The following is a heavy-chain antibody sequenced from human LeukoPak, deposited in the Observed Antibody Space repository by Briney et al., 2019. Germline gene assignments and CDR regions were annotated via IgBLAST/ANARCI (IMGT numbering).Heavy chain of an antibody. D-gene: IGHD2-2*01. J-gene: IGHJ5*02. V-gene: IGHV3-23*01. CDR2: ISGSGGST. Sequence: GGSLRLSCAASGFTFSSYAMSWVRQAPGKGLEWVSAISGSGGSTYYADSVKGRFTISRDNSKNTLYLQMNSLRAEGTAVYYCAKDRTGKYQLLKNWFDPWGQGTLVTVSS. CDR1: GFTFSSYA. CDR3: AKDRTGKYQLLKNWFDP.